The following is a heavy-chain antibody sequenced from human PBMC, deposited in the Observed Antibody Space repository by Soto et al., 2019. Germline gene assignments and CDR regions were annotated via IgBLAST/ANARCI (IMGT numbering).Heavy chain of an antibody. CDR3: SGSGYDWGGGLDY. D-gene: IGHD5-12*01. CDR2: IKQDGSEK. CDR1: GFTFSSYW. V-gene: IGHV3-7*01. Sequence: EVQLVESGGGLVQPGGSLRLSCAASGFTFSSYWMSWVRQAPGKGLEWVANIKQDGSEKYYVDPVKGRFTISRDNAKNSLYLQMNSLRAEDTAVYYCSGSGYDWGGGLDYWGQGTLVTVSS. J-gene: IGHJ4*02.